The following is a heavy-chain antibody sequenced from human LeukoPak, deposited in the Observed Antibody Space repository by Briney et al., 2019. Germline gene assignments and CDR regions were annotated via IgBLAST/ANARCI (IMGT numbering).Heavy chain of an antibody. V-gene: IGHV4-34*01. J-gene: IGHJ4*02. Sequence: SETLSLTCAVYGGSFSGYYWSWIRQPPGKGLEWIGEINHSGSTNYNPSLKSRVTISVDTSKNQFSLKLSSVTAADTAVYYCARAARYCSSTSCPPLDYWGQGTLVTVSS. CDR2: INHSGST. CDR1: GGSFSGYY. D-gene: IGHD2-2*01. CDR3: ARAARYCSSTSCPPLDY.